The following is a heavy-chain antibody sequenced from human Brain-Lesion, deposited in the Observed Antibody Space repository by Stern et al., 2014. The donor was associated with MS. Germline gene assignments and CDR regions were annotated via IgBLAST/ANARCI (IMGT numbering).Heavy chain of an antibody. CDR2: IFNSGST. CDR3: ARGRVVPGFQYYATDV. V-gene: IGHV4-61*02. Sequence: QLQLQESGPGLVKPSQTLSLSCTVSGGSISSGGYYWSWIRQPAGKGLEWIGRIFNSGSTSYNPPLQRRVPLSIDTSKNQFPPRLNPMTAADTAVYYCARGRVVPGFQYYATDVWGQGTTVIVSS. J-gene: IGHJ6*02. D-gene: IGHD2-2*01. CDR1: GGSISSGGYY.